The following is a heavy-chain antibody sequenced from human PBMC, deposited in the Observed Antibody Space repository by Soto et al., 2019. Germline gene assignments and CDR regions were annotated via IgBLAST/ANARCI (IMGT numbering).Heavy chain of an antibody. Sequence: SETLSLTCAVSGYSISSGYYWGWIRQPPGKGLEWIGSIYHSGSTYYNPSLKSRVTISVDTSKNQFSLKLSSVTAADTAVYYCARDQIDPTYYYYGMDVWGQGPPLTVSS. J-gene: IGHJ6*02. CDR2: IYHSGST. CDR1: GYSISSGYY. CDR3: ARDQIDPTYYYYGMDV. V-gene: IGHV4-38-2*02.